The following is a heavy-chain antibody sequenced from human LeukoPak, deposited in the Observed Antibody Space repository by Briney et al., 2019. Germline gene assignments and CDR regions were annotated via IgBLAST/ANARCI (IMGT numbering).Heavy chain of an antibody. V-gene: IGHV3-33*01. CDR2: IWYDGSNK. J-gene: IGHJ2*01. CDR1: GFTFSSYG. D-gene: IGHD1-26*01. Sequence: GGSLRLSCAASGFTFSSYGMHWVRQAPGKGLEWVAVIWYDGSNKYYADSVKGRFTISRDNSKNTLYLQMNNLRAEDTAVYYCAREIVGAAVNWYFDLWGRGTLVTASS. CDR3: AREIVGAAVNWYFDL.